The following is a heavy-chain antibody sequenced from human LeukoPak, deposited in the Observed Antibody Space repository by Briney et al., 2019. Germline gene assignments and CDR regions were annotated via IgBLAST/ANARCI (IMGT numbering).Heavy chain of an antibody. Sequence: ASVKVSCKTSGYSFTDYYMHWVRQAPGQGLEWMGWINPNSGGTSSAQKFQGGVTMTRDTSISTVYMEVSWLTSDDTAIHYCARADRLHGGPYLIGPWGQGTLVTVSS. D-gene: IGHD2-21*01. V-gene: IGHV1-2*02. CDR2: INPNSGGT. CDR1: GYSFTDYY. CDR3: ARADRLHGGPYLIGP. J-gene: IGHJ5*02.